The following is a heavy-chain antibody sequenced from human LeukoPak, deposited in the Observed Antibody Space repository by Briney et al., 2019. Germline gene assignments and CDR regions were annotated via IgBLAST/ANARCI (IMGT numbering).Heavy chain of an antibody. J-gene: IGHJ5*02. V-gene: IGHV1-3*01. CDR3: AGGYCSSTSCYAFSNWFDP. CDR1: GYTFTSYA. D-gene: IGHD2-2*01. CDR2: INAGNGNT. Sequence: ASVKVSCKASGYTFTSYAMHWVRQAPGQRLEWMGWINAGNGNTKYSQKFQGRVTITRDTSASTAYMELSSLRPEDTAVYYCAGGYCSSTSCYAFSNWFDPWGQGTLVTVSS.